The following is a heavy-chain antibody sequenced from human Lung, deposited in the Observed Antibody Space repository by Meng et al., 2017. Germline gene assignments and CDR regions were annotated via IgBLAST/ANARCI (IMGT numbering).Heavy chain of an antibody. Sequence: QVQLQESGPGLVKPSQTLSLTCTVSGGSISSSNSYWSWIRQPPGKGLEWSGHIYNSGSTYYNPSLKSRITISVDTSKNQFSLMLSSVTAADTAVYYCARGQKGYFDLWGRGTLVTVSS. J-gene: IGHJ2*01. V-gene: IGHV4-30-4*01. CDR2: IYNSGST. CDR1: GGSISSSNSY. CDR3: ARGQKGYFDL.